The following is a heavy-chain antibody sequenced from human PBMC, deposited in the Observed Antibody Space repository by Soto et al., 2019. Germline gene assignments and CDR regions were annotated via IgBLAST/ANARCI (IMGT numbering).Heavy chain of an antibody. J-gene: IGHJ4*02. CDR1: GGSISSGDHY. CDR2: ISYSGDT. D-gene: IGHD3-3*01. CDR3: ASSFCDFWSSYSLQY. Sequence: SETLSLTCTVSGGSISSGDHYWSWIRQPPGKGLEWIGYISYSGDTYYNPSLKSRVAISGDTSNNQFSLELSSVTAADTAVYYCASSFCDFWSSYSLQYWGQGTLVTVSS. V-gene: IGHV4-30-4*01.